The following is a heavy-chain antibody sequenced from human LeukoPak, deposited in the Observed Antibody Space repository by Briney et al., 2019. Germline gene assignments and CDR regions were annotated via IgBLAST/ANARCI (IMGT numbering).Heavy chain of an antibody. CDR3: ARKSYYGSGNYYYNY. J-gene: IGHJ4*02. V-gene: IGHV4-38-2*01. CDR1: GFTFSDHY. D-gene: IGHD3-10*01. CDR2: IYYSGST. Sequence: PGGSLRLSCAASGFTFSDHYMDWVRQPPGKGLEWIGSIYYSGSTYYNPSLKSRVTISVDTSENQFSLKVTSVTAADTAVYYCARKSYYGSGNYYYNYWGQGTLVTVSS.